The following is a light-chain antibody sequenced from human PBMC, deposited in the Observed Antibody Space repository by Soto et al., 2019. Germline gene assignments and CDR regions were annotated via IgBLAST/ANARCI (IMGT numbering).Light chain of an antibody. CDR2: RAS. J-gene: IGKJ5*01. CDR3: QQYNNWPIT. CDR1: QSINTL. V-gene: IGKV3-15*01. Sequence: EVALTQSPATLSVSPGEGATLSCRASQSINTLLAWYQQKPGRAPRLLIYRASTRATDIPARFSGSGSGTDFTLTISSLQSEDFAIYYCQQYNNWPITFGQGTRLEIK.